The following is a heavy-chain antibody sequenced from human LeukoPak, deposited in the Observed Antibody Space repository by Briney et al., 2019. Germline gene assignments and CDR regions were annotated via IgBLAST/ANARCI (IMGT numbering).Heavy chain of an antibody. CDR2: IYHSGST. CDR3: ARGCGIVGATVHPSDY. Sequence: SETLSLTCAVSGYSISSGSYWGWIRQPPGKRLEWIGSIYHSGSTYYNPSLKSRVSISVDTSKNHFSLKLSSVTAADTAVYYCARGCGIVGATVHPSDYWGQGTLVTVSS. D-gene: IGHD1-26*01. V-gene: IGHV4-38-2*01. J-gene: IGHJ4*02. CDR1: GYSISSGSY.